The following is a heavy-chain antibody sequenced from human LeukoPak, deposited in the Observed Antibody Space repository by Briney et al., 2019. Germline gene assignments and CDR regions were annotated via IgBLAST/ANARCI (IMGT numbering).Heavy chain of an antibody. CDR2: INAGNGNT. J-gene: IGHJ4*02. D-gene: IGHD4-23*01. Sequence: ASVKVSCKASGYTFTSHAMHWVRQAPGQRLEWMGWINAGNGNTKYSQKFQGRVTITRDTSASTAYMELSSLRSEDTAVYYCARDHDYGGIKMFDYWGQGTLVTVSS. V-gene: IGHV1-3*01. CDR3: ARDHDYGGIKMFDY. CDR1: GYTFTSHA.